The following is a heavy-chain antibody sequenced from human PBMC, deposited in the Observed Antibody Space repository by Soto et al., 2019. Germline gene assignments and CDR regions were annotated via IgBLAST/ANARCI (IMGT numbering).Heavy chain of an antibody. CDR3: ARHGMALLTWFDP. CDR2: IYYGGST. V-gene: IGHV4-39*01. CDR1: GGSISSSADY. D-gene: IGHD2-15*01. Sequence: QLHLQESGPGLVKPSETLSLTCTVSGGSISSSADYWGWIRQPPGKGLEWIGSIYYGGSTYYSPSLKSRVTISVDTSKNQFSLKLSSVTAADTAVYYCARHGMALLTWFDPWGQGTLVTVSS. J-gene: IGHJ5*02.